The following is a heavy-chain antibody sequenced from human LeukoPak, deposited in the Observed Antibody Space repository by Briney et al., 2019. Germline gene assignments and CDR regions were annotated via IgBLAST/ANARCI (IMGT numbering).Heavy chain of an antibody. D-gene: IGHD3-22*01. CDR1: GFTFSSYA. CDR3: AKDLYYYDSSGYFNY. CDR2: ISGSGGST. V-gene: IGHV3-23*01. J-gene: IGHJ4*02. Sequence: QTGGSLRLSCAASGFTFSSYAMSWVRQAPGKGLEWVSSISGSGGSTYYADSVKGRFTISRDNSKNTLYLQMNSLRAEDTAVYYCAKDLYYYDSSGYFNYWGQGTLVTVSS.